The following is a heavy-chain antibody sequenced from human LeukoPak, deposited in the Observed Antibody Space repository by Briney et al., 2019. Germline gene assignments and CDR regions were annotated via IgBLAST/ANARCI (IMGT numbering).Heavy chain of an antibody. D-gene: IGHD3-3*01. CDR2: IKSKTDGGTT. V-gene: IGHV3-15*01. CDR3: TTDLSGDYYYYMDV. Sequence: GESLRLSCAASGFTFSNAWMSWVRQAPGKGLEWVGRIKSKTDGGTTDYAAPVKGRFTISRDDSKNTLYLQMNSLKTEDTAVYYCTTDLSGDYYYYMDVWGKGTTVTVSS. CDR1: GFTFSNAW. J-gene: IGHJ6*03.